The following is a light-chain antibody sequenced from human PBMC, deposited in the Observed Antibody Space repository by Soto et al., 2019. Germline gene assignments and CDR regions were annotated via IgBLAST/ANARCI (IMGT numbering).Light chain of an antibody. CDR3: QQYYNWPRT. CDR1: QSVGSN. J-gene: IGKJ1*01. Sequence: EIVMTHSPATLSVSPGEMATLSFRASQSVGSNLAWYRQTPGQVPRLLMYDASTRATAIPARFSGSGSGTEFTLTISRLQSEDFAVYYCQQYYNWPRTFGQGTKVDIK. CDR2: DAS. V-gene: IGKV3-15*01.